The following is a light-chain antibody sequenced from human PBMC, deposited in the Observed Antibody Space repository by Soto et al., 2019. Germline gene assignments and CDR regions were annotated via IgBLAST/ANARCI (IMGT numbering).Light chain of an antibody. CDR2: TAS. J-gene: IGKJ1*01. Sequence: DIQMTQSPTSLSASVGDRVTITCRASQGITNLLAWYQQKPGKVPNLLIHTASTLQSGVPSRFSGSGFGTDFTLTISRLQPDDVATYYCQQYDSAPWTLGQGTQVEI. CDR1: QGITNL. CDR3: QQYDSAPWT. V-gene: IGKV1-27*01.